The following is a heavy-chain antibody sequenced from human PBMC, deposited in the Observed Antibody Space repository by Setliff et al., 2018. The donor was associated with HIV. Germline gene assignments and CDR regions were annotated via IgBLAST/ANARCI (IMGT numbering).Heavy chain of an antibody. D-gene: IGHD6-19*01. Sequence: PSENLSLTCAVYGGAFNDFYWGWIRQPPGKGLEWIGEIDHSGSTNNNPSLKSRLTISVDTSKKQFSLRLTSQTAADTAVYFCARFSSTGWRRAFDVWGQGTKVTVSS. CDR3: ARFSSTGWRRAFDV. J-gene: IGHJ3*01. CDR2: IDHSGST. V-gene: IGHV4-34*01. CDR1: GGAFNDFY.